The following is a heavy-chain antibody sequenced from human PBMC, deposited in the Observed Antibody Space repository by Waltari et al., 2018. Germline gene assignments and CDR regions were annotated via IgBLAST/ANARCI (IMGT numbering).Heavy chain of an antibody. V-gene: IGHV4-59*01. CDR3: ARRDVAVAGLDY. CDR2: IYYMGST. J-gene: IGHJ4*02. D-gene: IGHD6-19*01. CDR1: GGSISSYY. Sequence: QVQLQESGPGLVKPSETLSLTCTVSGGSISSYYWSWIRQPPGKGLVWIGYIYYMGSTNYTPPLKGGFTRAVDTSKTRFSRKRGFVTAGDTAVYYCARRDVAVAGLDYGGQGTLVTVSS.